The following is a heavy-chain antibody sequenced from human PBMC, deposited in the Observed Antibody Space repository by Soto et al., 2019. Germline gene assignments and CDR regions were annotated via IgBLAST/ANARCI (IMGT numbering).Heavy chain of an antibody. D-gene: IGHD3-3*01. J-gene: IGHJ6*02. V-gene: IGHV4-39*01. CDR3: ARPYYDFWSGSPWGYYYYYGMDV. CDR2: IYYSGST. CDR1: GGSISSSSYY. Sequence: SETLSLTCTVSGGSISSSSYYWGWIRQPPGKGLEWIGSIYYSGSTYYNPSLKSRVTISVDTSKNQFSLKLSSVTAADTAVYYCARPYYDFWSGSPWGYYYYYGMDVWGQGTTVTVS.